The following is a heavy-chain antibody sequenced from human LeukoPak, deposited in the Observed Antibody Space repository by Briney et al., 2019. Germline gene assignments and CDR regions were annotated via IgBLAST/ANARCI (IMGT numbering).Heavy chain of an antibody. D-gene: IGHD5-18*01. V-gene: IGHV4-34*01. CDR2: INHSGST. Sequence: SETLSLTCAVYGGSFSGYYWSWIRQPPGKGLEWIGEINHSGSTNYNPSLKSRVTISVDTSKNQFSLKLSSVTAADTAVYYCASSRGYSYGYAYYGMDVWGQGTTVTVTS. J-gene: IGHJ6*02. CDR1: GGSFSGYY. CDR3: ASSRGYSYGYAYYGMDV.